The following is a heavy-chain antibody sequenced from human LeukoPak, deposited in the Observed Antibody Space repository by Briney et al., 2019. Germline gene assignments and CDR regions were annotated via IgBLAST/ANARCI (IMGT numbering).Heavy chain of an antibody. CDR1: GYTFTGYY. CDR3: ARIDVRGGSGDNWFDP. J-gene: IGHJ5*02. D-gene: IGHD3-10*02. V-gene: IGHV1-2*02. CDR2: INPNSGGT. Sequence: ASVKVSCKASGYTFTGYYMHWVRQAPGQGLEWMGWINPNSGGTNYAQKFQGRVTMTRDTSISTAYMELSRLRSDDTAVYYCARIDVRGGSGDNWFDPWGQGTLVTVSS.